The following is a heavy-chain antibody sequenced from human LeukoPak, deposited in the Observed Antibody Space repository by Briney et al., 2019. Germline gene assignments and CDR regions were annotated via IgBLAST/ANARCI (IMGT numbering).Heavy chain of an antibody. D-gene: IGHD5-12*01. V-gene: IGHV3-30*04. CDR2: ISYDGSNR. J-gene: IGHJ6*02. CDR1: GLTFSSYA. Sequence: GRSLRLSRAASGLTFSSYAMNTVRQAPGHELKCVAGISYDGSNRYYAASVTGRFTISCDNSKQRPYLPLNSLIGQDPAVPCMARGSGVRSYYYYGMDVWGQGTTVTVSS. CDR3: ARGSGVRSYYYYGMDV.